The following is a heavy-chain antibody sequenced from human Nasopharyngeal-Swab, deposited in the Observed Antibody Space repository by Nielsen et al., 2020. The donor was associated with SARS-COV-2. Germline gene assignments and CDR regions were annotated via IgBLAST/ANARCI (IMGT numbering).Heavy chain of an antibody. V-gene: IGHV1-69*13. Sequence: SVKVSCKASGGTFSSYAISWVRQAPGQGLEWMGGIIPIFGTANYAQKFQGRVTVTADESTSTAYMELSSLRSEDTAVYYCARKRRGYYYYGMDVWGQGTTVTVSS. CDR2: IIPIFGTA. CDR1: GGTFSSYA. J-gene: IGHJ6*02. D-gene: IGHD3-10*01. CDR3: ARKRRGYYYYGMDV.